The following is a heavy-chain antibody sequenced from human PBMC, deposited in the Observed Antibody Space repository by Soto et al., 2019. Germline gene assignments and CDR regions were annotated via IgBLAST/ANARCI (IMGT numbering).Heavy chain of an antibody. CDR1: GGSISSGGYY. D-gene: IGHD4-17*01. CDR3: ARAAYGDYPLYYYYGMDV. J-gene: IGHJ6*02. CDR2: IYYSGST. Sequence: SETLSLTCTVSGGSISSGGYYWSWIRQHPGKGLEWIGYIYYSGSTYYNPSLKSRVTISVDTSKNQFSLKLSSVTAADTAVYYCARAAYGDYPLYYYYGMDVWGQGTTVTVSS. V-gene: IGHV4-31*03.